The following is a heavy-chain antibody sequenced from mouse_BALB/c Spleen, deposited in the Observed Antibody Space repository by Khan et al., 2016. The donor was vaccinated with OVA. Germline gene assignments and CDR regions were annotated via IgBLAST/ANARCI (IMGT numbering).Heavy chain of an antibody. D-gene: IGHD1-2*01. V-gene: IGHV1-77*01. CDR2: ISPGSGDT. CDR3: ARRNYFGYTFAY. CDR1: GYTFTDFY. Sequence: QVQLKQSGTELAGPGASVNLSCKASGYTFTDFYINWVKQRSGQGLEWIGEISPGSGDTYYNEKFKGKATLTADKSSSTAYMQHSSLTSEASAVYFCARRNYFGYTFAYWGQGTLVTVSA. J-gene: IGHJ3*01.